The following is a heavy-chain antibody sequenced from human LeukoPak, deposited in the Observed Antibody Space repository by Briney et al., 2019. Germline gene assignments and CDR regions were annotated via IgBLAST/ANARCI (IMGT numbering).Heavy chain of an antibody. Sequence: GGSLRLSCAASGFTFSSYAMSWVRQAPEKGLEWVSAISGSGGSTYYADSVKGRFTISRDNSKNTLYLQMNSLRAEGTAVYYCAKDLDIVVVPAPPHYWGQGTLVTVSS. D-gene: IGHD2-2*01. CDR2: ISGSGGST. CDR1: GFTFSSYA. CDR3: AKDLDIVVVPAPPHY. J-gene: IGHJ4*02. V-gene: IGHV3-23*01.